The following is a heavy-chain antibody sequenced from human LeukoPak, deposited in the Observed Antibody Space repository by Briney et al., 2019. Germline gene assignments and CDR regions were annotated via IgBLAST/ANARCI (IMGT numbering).Heavy chain of an antibody. V-gene: IGHV3-66*01. CDR2: IYSGGST. Sequence: PGGSLRLSCAASGFTVSSNYMSWVRQAPGKGLEWVSVIYSGGSTYYADSVKGRFTISRDNSKNTLYLQMNSLRAEDTAVYYCARDLHYYDSSGYYYEDYWGQGTLVTVSS. J-gene: IGHJ4*02. CDR3: ARDLHYYDSSGYYYEDY. CDR1: GFTVSSNY. D-gene: IGHD3-22*01.